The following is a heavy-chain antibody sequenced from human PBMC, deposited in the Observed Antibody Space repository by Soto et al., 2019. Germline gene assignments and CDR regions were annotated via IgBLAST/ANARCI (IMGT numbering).Heavy chain of an antibody. V-gene: IGHV1-3*01. CDR1: GYTFTGYA. CDR3: ARAVAVAADFDY. J-gene: IGHJ4*02. D-gene: IGHD6-19*01. Sequence: ASVKVSCKASGYTFTGYAMHWVRQAPGQRLEWMGWINAGNGNTKYSEKFQGRVTITRDTSASTAYMELSSLRSEDTAVYYCARAVAVAADFDYWGQGTLVTVSS. CDR2: INAGNGNT.